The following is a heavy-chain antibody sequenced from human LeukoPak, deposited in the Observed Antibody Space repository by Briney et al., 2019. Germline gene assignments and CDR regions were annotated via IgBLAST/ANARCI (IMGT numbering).Heavy chain of an antibody. Sequence: PGGSLRLSCAASGFTFSSYAMSWVRQAPGKGLEWVSAISGSGGSTYYADSVKGRFTISRDNSKNTLYLQMNSLRAEDTAVYYCAKDAYYYDSSGYSLPGTVRFSSYFQHWGQGTLVTVSS. CDR1: GFTFSSYA. CDR2: ISGSGGST. D-gene: IGHD3-22*01. CDR3: AKDAYYYDSSGYSLPGTVRFSSYFQH. J-gene: IGHJ1*01. V-gene: IGHV3-23*01.